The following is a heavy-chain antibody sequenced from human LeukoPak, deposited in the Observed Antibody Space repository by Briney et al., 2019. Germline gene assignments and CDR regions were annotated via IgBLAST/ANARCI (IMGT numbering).Heavy chain of an antibody. CDR3: ARGDPDIVVVPAGNNWFDP. V-gene: IGHV4-39*07. CDR2: IYYSGST. J-gene: IGHJ5*02. Sequence: PSETLSLTCTVSGGSISSSSYYWGWIRQPPGKGPEWIGSIYYSGSTYYNPSLKSRVTISVDTSKNQFSLKLSSVTAADTAVYYCARGDPDIVVVPAGNNWFDPWGQGTLVTVSS. CDR1: GGSISSSSYY. D-gene: IGHD2-2*01.